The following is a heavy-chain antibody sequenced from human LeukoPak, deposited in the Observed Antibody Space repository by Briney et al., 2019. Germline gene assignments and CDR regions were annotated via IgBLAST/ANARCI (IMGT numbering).Heavy chain of an antibody. CDR3: ARVGVYSSSLNYYMDV. Sequence: RTGGSLRLSCAASGFTFDDYGMSWVRQAPGKGLEWVSGINWNGGSTGYADSVKGRFTISRDNAKNSLYLQMNSLRAEDTAVYYCARVGVYSSSLNYYMDVWGKGTTVTVSS. J-gene: IGHJ6*03. CDR2: INWNGGST. V-gene: IGHV3-20*04. D-gene: IGHD6-13*01. CDR1: GFTFDDYG.